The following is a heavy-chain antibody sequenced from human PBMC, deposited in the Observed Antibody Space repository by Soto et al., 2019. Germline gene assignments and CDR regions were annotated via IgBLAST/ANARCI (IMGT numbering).Heavy chain of an antibody. J-gene: IGHJ5*02. CDR3: ARERNYDILTGYPNWFDP. CDR2: ISAYNGNT. V-gene: IGHV1-18*01. CDR1: GYTFTSYG. D-gene: IGHD3-9*01. Sequence: ASVKVSCKASGYTFTSYGISWVRQAPGQGLEWMGWISAYNGNTNYAQKLQGRVTMTTDTSTSTAYMELRSLRSDDTAVYYCARERNYDILTGYPNWFDPWGQGTLVTVSS.